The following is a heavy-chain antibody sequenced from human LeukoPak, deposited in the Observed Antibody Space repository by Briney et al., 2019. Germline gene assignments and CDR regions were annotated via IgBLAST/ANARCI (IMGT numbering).Heavy chain of an antibody. CDR2: ISWNSGSI. CDR3: AKGIYGDYFDY. J-gene: IGHJ4*02. D-gene: IGHD4-17*01. Sequence: GRSLRLSCAASGFPFDDYAKHGPRQAPGKGLEWVSGISWNSGSIGYADSVKGRFTITRDNAKNSLYLQMNSLRAEDTALYYCAKGIYGDYFDYWGQGTLVTVSS. CDR1: GFPFDDYA. V-gene: IGHV3-9*01.